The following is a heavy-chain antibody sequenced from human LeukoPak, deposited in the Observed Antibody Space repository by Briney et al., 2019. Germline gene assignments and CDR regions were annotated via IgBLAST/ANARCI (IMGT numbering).Heavy chain of an antibody. V-gene: IGHV4-59*01. Sequence: SETLSLTCTVSGGSISSYYWSWIRQPPGKGLEWIGYIYYSGSTNYNPSLKSRVTISVDTSKNQFSLKLSSVTAADTAVYYCARVRVATPYYYGMDVWGQGTTVTVSS. D-gene: IGHD5-12*01. J-gene: IGHJ6*02. CDR1: GGSISSYY. CDR3: ARVRVATPYYYGMDV. CDR2: IYYSGST.